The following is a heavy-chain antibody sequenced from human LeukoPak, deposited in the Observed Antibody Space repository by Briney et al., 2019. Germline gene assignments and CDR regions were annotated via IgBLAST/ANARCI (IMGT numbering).Heavy chain of an antibody. D-gene: IGHD6-19*01. J-gene: IGHJ4*02. CDR1: GGSISSGDYY. CDR2: IYYSGST. V-gene: IGHV4-30-4*01. Sequence: PSQTLSLTCTVSGGSISSGDYYWSWIRQPPGKGLEGIGYIYYSGSTYYNPSLKSRVTISVDTSKNQFSLKVSSVTAADTAVYYCARRYSSGWYLDYWGQGTLVTVSS. CDR3: ARRYSSGWYLDY.